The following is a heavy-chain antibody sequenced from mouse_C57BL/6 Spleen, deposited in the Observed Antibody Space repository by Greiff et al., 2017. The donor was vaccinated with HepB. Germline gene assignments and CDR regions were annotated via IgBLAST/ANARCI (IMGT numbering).Heavy chain of an antibody. D-gene: IGHD1-1*01. J-gene: IGHJ3*01. Sequence: QVQLQQSGAELVRPGASVKLSCKASGYTFTDYYINWVKQRPGQGLEWIARIYPGSGNTYYNEKFKGKATLTAEKSSSTAYMQLSSLTSEDSAVYFCARDGSSFTLFAYWGQGTLVTVSA. CDR2: IYPGSGNT. CDR3: ARDGSSFTLFAY. V-gene: IGHV1-76*01. CDR1: GYTFTDYY.